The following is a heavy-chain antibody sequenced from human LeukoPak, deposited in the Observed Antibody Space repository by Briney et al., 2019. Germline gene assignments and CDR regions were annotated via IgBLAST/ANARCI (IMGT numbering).Heavy chain of an antibody. V-gene: IGHV1-18*01. D-gene: IGHD3-22*01. Sequence: ASVKVSCKASGYTFTSYGISWVRQAPGQGLEWMGWISAYNGNTNYAQKLQGRVTMTTDTSTSTAYMELRSLRSDDTAVYYCARDHTRYTYYCDSSGYFSDYWGQGTLVTVSS. J-gene: IGHJ4*02. CDR2: ISAYNGNT. CDR3: ARDHTRYTYYCDSSGYFSDY. CDR1: GYTFTSYG.